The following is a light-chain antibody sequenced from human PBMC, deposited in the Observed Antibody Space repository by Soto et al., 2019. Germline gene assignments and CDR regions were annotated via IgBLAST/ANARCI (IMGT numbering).Light chain of an antibody. J-gene: IGLJ3*02. V-gene: IGLV1-40*01. Sequence: QAVVTQPPSVSGAPGQRVTISCTGSSSNIGAGFDVHWYHQIAGTAPKLLIYGNSNRPSGVPDRFSGSKSGTSASLAINGLQAEDKAHYYCQSYDNSLSGSWVFGGGTKVTVL. CDR3: QSYDNSLSGSWV. CDR1: SSNIGAGFD. CDR2: GNS.